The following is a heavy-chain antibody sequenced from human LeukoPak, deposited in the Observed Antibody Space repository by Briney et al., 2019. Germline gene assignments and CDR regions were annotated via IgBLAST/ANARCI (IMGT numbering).Heavy chain of an antibody. CDR1: GFTFSSYG. CDR2: ISYDGSNK. CDR3: AKDPGASYYDSSGYYPSSIDY. J-gene: IGHJ4*02. D-gene: IGHD3-22*01. Sequence: PGGSLRLSCAASGFTFSSYGMHWVRQAPGKGLEWVAVISYDGSNKYYADPVKGRFTISRDNSKNTLHLQMNSLRAEDTAVYYCAKDPGASYYDSSGYYPSSIDYWGQGTLVTVSS. V-gene: IGHV3-30*18.